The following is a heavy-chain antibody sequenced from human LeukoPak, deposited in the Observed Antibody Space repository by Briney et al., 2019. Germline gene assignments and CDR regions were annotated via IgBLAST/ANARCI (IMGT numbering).Heavy chain of an antibody. CDR3: ARLLHPQSTSWFIDY. CDR1: GRSINTYY. V-gene: IGHV4-59*01. Sequence: SETLSLTCSVSGRSINTYYWTWIRQPPGKGLEWLGYIYYSGSTNYSPSLKSRVTILVDTSKNQFSLKLSSVTAADTAVYYCARLLHPQSTSWFIDYWGQGALVTVSS. J-gene: IGHJ4*02. CDR2: IYYSGST. D-gene: IGHD6-13*01.